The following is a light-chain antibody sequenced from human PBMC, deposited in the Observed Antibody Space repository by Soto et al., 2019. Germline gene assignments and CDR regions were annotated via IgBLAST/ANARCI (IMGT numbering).Light chain of an antibody. CDR1: QGISNF. Sequence: DIQMTQSPSSLSASVGDRVTITCRASQGISNFLAWYQQKRGKGPELLIYAASTLQSGVPSRFSGSGFGTDFTLTINNLQPEDVATYYCQKYNSAPQTFGKGTKVDIK. V-gene: IGKV1-27*01. J-gene: IGKJ1*01. CDR2: AAS. CDR3: QKYNSAPQT.